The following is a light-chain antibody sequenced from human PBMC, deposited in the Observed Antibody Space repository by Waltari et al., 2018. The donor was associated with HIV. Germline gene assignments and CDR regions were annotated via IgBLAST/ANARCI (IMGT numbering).Light chain of an antibody. J-gene: IGLJ2*01. CDR3: CTYAASNVI. CDR1: SSNIGSNY. CDR2: RNN. V-gene: IGLV1-47*01. Sequence: QSVLTQPPSASGTPGQRVTISCSGSSSNIGSNYVYWYQQLPGTPPKLLIYRNNQRPSGVPDRFSGSKSGNTASLTISGLQAEDEADYYCCTYAASNVIFGGGTKLTVL.